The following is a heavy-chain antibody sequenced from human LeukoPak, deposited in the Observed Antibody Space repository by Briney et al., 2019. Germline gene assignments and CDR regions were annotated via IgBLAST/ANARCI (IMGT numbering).Heavy chain of an antibody. D-gene: IGHD5-18*01. CDR1: GFTVSSNY. V-gene: IGHV3-30*18. J-gene: IGHJ4*02. CDR3: AKVRGPGYSYGCLDY. Sequence: GGSLRLSCAASGFTVSSNYMSRVRQAPGKGLEWVAVISYDGSNEYYADSVKGRFTISRDNSKNTLYLQMNSLRAEDTAVYYCAKVRGPGYSYGCLDYWGQGTLVTVSS. CDR2: ISYDGSNE.